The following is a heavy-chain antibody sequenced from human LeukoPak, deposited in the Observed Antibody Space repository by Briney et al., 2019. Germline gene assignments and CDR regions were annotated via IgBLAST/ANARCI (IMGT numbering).Heavy chain of an antibody. J-gene: IGHJ4*02. CDR2: FHYSGST. CDR1: GYSISSGYY. V-gene: IGHV4-38-2*02. CDR3: ARGFWSRYYDY. Sequence: SETLSLTCTVSGYSISSGYYWGWIRQPPGKGLEWIGSFHYSGSTSYNPSLKSRVTISVDSSKNQFSLRLSSVTAADTAVYYCARGFWSRYYDYWGQGTLVTVSS. D-gene: IGHD2-8*02.